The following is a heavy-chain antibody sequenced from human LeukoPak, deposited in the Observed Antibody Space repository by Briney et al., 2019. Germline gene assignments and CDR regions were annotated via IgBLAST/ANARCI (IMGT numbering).Heavy chain of an antibody. CDR2: ISSSSSYI. D-gene: IGHD2-15*01. V-gene: IGHV3-21*01. CDR3: ARDRLVVKGPPRDAFDI. Sequence: GGSLRLSCAASGSTFSSNRMNWARHAPGKWLEWVSSISSSSSYIYYPDSVKGRFTISRDNAKNSLYLQMNSLRAEDTAVYYCARDRLVVKGPPRDAFDIWGQGTMVTVSS. J-gene: IGHJ3*02. CDR1: GSTFSSNR.